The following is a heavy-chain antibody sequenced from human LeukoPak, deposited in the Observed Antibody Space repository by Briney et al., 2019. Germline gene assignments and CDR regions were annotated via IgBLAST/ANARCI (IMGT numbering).Heavy chain of an antibody. D-gene: IGHD2-15*01. J-gene: IGHJ6*03. CDR1: GGTFSSYA. V-gene: IGHV1-69*01. Sequence: ASVKVSCKASGGTFSSYAISWVRQAPGQGLEWMGGIIPIFGTANYAQKFQGRVTITADESTSTAYMELSSLRSEDTAVYYCASGGGYSYYYYMDVWGKGTTVTVSS. CDR3: ASGGGYSYYYYMDV. CDR2: IIPIFGTA.